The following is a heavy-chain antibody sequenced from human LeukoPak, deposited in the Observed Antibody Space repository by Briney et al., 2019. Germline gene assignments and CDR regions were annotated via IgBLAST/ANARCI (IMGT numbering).Heavy chain of an antibody. CDR2: IYYSGST. CDR3: ARDGYSYGQKTRSYWYFDL. V-gene: IGHV4-59*01. D-gene: IGHD5-18*01. CDR1: GVSISSYY. Sequence: NPSETLSLTCTVSGVSISSYYWSWIRRPPGKGLEWVGYIYYSGSTNYNPSLKSRVTISVDTSKNQFSLKLSSVTAADTAVYYCARDGYSYGQKTRSYWYFDLWGRGTLVTVSS. J-gene: IGHJ2*01.